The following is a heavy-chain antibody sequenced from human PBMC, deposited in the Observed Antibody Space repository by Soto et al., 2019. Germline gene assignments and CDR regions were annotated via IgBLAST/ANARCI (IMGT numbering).Heavy chain of an antibody. CDR2: ISYNGDT. D-gene: IGHD1-1*01. Sequence: SETLSLTCAVSDSSVSSSYWLVGIRQPPGKGLEWVGYISYNGDTYSNPSLKRRVSMSVDTSKNHFSLKLDSVTAIDTATYYCARIVAPGTQGWFDPLGQGTLVTVSS. V-gene: IGHV4-28*01. CDR1: DSSVSSSYW. J-gene: IGHJ5*02. CDR3: ARIVAPGTQGWFDP.